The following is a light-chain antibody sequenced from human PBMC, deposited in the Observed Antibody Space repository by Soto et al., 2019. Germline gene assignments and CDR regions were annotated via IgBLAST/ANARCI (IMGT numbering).Light chain of an antibody. CDR2: EVS. J-gene: IGLJ1*01. CDR3: SSYAGSNKV. V-gene: IGLV2-8*01. CDR1: SSDVGGYNY. Sequence: QSVLTQPPSASGSPGQSVTISCTGTSSDVGGYNYVSWYQQHPGKAPKLMIYEVSKRPSGVPDRFSGSKSGNTASLTVSGLQAEDEADYYCSSYAGSNKVFGTGTKVIVL.